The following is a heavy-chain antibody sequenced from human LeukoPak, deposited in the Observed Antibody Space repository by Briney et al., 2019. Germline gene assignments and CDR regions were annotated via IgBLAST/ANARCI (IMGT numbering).Heavy chain of an antibody. CDR2: INPNSGGT. V-gene: IGHV1-2*02. CDR3: ARAYRSGWPHYYYYGMDV. CDR1: GYTFTGYY. Sequence: ASVKVSFKASGYTFTGYYMHWVRQAPGQGLEWMGWINPNSGGTNYAQKFQGRVTMTRDTSISTAYMELSRLRSDDTAVYYCARAYRSGWPHYYYYGMDVWGQGTTVTVSS. J-gene: IGHJ6*02. D-gene: IGHD6-19*01.